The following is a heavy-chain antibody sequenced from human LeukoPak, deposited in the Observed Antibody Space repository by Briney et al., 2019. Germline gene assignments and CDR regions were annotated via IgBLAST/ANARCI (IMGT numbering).Heavy chain of an antibody. CDR1: GGSISSGDYY. V-gene: IGHV4-30-4*01. J-gene: IGHJ5*02. D-gene: IGHD4-11*01. CDR3: ARVDLSMTTVTTSGWFDP. Sequence: SETLSLTCTVSGGSISSGDYYWSWVRQPPGKGLEWIGYIYYSGSTYYNPSLKSRVTISVDTSKNQFSLKLSSVTAADTAVYYCARVDLSMTTVTTSGWFDPWGQGTLVTVSS. CDR2: IYYSGST.